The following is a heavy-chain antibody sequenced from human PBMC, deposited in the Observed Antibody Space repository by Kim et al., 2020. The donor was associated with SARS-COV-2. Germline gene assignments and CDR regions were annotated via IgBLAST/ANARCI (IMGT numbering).Heavy chain of an antibody. J-gene: IGHJ4*02. CDR3: ARHEGLKLDY. CDR2: ISSKPFGGTP. Sequence: GGSLRLSCRGSGFALRDHSMSWVRQAPGKGLQWVGFISSKPFGGTPVYGASVKGRVNISRDDANGIVYLQLNNLKTEDTAVYYCARHEGLKLDYWGQGTLVTVSS. V-gene: IGHV3-49*04. CDR1: GFALRDHS.